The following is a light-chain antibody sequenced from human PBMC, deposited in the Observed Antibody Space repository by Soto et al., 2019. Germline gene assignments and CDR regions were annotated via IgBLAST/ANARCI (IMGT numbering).Light chain of an antibody. J-gene: IGLJ2*01. CDR3: SSYTSSSTLV. Sequence: QSVLTQPASVSGSPGQSITISCTGTSSDVGGYNFVSWYQQHPGKAPKLMIFEVSYRPSGVSNRFSGSKSGNTASLTISGLQAEDEADYYCSSYTSSSTLVFGGGTKVTV. V-gene: IGLV2-14*01. CDR1: SSDVGGYNF. CDR2: EVS.